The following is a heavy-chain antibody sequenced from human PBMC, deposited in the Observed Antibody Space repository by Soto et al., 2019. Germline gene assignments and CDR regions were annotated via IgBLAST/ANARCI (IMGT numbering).Heavy chain of an antibody. J-gene: IGHJ4*02. D-gene: IGHD5-12*01. CDR2: INAGNGNT. CDR3: ARVPPGSGYGNFDY. Sequence: ASVKVSCKASGGTFSSYAMHWVRQAPGQRLEWMGWINAGNGNTKYSQKFQGRVTITRDTSASTAYMELSSLRSEDTAVYYCARVPPGSGYGNFDYWGQGTLVTVSS. CDR1: GGTFSSYA. V-gene: IGHV1-3*01.